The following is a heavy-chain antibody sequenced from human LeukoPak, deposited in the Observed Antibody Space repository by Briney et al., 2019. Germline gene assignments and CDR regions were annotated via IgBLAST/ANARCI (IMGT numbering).Heavy chain of an antibody. CDR1: GFTFSTYW. V-gene: IGHV3-7*01. J-gene: IGHJ4*02. CDR3: ARDGDATSGSFDY. Sequence: GGSLRLSCAVSGFTFSTYWMSWDRQAPGKGLEWVANIKQDGSEKNYVDSVKGRFTISRDNARNSLYLQMKSLRGEDTAVYYCARDGDATSGSFDYWGQGTLVTVSS. D-gene: IGHD3-22*01. CDR2: IKQDGSEK.